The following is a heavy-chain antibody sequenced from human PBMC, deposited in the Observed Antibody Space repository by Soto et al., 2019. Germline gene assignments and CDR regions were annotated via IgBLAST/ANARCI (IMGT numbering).Heavy chain of an antibody. CDR3: AKSWSGSHGAFDM. J-gene: IGHJ3*02. D-gene: IGHD2-8*02. CDR1: GFIFSTYG. CDR2: ISYDGSNQ. V-gene: IGHV3-30*18. Sequence: PGGSLRLSCAASGFIFSTYGMHWVRQAPGKGLEWVAVISYDGSNQYYEDSVKGRFTISRDNPKNTLYLQMNSLRVEDTAVYYCAKSWSGSHGAFDMWGQGTMVTVSS.